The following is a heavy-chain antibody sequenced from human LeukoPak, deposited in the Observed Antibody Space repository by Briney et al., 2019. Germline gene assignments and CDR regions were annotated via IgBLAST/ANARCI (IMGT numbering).Heavy chain of an antibody. CDR2: ISAYNGNT. Sequence: ASVKVSCKASGYTFTSYGISWVRQAPGQGLEWMGWISAYNGNTNYAQKLQGRVTITTDTSTSTAYMELRSLRSDDTAVYYCARDVGPYVQQQLVPVWFDPWGQGTLVTVSS. J-gene: IGHJ5*02. D-gene: IGHD6-13*01. CDR1: GYTFTSYG. V-gene: IGHV1-18*04. CDR3: ARDVGPYVQQQLVPVWFDP.